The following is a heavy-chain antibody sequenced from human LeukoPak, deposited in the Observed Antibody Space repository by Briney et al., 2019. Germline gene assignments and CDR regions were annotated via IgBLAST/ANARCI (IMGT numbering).Heavy chain of an antibody. CDR2: IYSGGST. D-gene: IGHD6-13*01. CDR3: ARIIAAWAFDI. V-gene: IGHV3-53*01. Sequence: GGSLRLSCAASGFTFSSYWMSWVRQAPGKGLEWVSVIYSGGSTYYADSVKGRFTISRDNSKNTLYLQMNSLRAEDTAVYYCARIIAAWAFDIWGQGTMVTVSS. J-gene: IGHJ3*02. CDR1: GFTFSSYW.